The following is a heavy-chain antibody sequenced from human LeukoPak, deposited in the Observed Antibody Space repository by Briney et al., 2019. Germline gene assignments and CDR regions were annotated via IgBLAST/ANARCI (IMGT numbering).Heavy chain of an antibody. V-gene: IGHV4-34*01. CDR2: VNHSGST. J-gene: IGHJ4*02. Sequence: SETLSLTCAVYGGSFSGYYWSWIRQPPGKGLEWIGEVNHSGSTNYNPSLKSRVSISVDTSKNQFSLRLNSVTAADTAVYYCARGRRDDFWSGHSLYYFDYWGQGTLVTVSS. D-gene: IGHD3-3*01. CDR3: ARGRRDDFWSGHSLYYFDY. CDR1: GGSFSGYY.